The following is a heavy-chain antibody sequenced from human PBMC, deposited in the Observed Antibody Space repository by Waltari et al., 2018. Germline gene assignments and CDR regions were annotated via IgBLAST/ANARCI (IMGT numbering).Heavy chain of an antibody. CDR3: ARDRTTMAARPGDY. J-gene: IGHJ4*02. D-gene: IGHD6-6*01. CDR1: GYIFTNYY. CDR2: VNPDTGNA. V-gene: IGHV1-2*02. Sequence: QVLLVQSGAEVKKPGASVKVSCKASGYIFTNYYLHWVRQAPGQGPEWMGLVNPDTGNANYAHNFRGRVTMTWDTSINTAFLDLSGLKSDDTAVYYCARDRTTMAARPGDYWGQGTLVTVSS.